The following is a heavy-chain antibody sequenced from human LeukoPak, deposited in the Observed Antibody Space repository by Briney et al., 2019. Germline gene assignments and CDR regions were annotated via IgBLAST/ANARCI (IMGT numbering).Heavy chain of an antibody. D-gene: IGHD6-19*01. V-gene: IGHV4-59*01. J-gene: IGHJ4*02. CDR1: GGSISSYF. CDR3: ASADGSGWYYFDS. Sequence: SETLSLTCTVSGGSISSYFWSWIRQPPGKGLEWIGYIYNSGSTNYNPSLKSRVTISVDTSKNQFSLKLTSVTVADTAVYYCASADGSGWYYFDSWGQGTLVTVSS. CDR2: IYNSGST.